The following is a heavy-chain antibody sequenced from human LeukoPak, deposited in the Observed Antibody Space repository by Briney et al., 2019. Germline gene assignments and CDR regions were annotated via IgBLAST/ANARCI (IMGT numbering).Heavy chain of an antibody. J-gene: IGHJ3*02. V-gene: IGHV1-69*13. Sequence: SVKVSCKAFGGTFSSYAISWVRQAPGQGLEWMGGIIPIFGTANYAQKFQGRVTITADESTSTAYMELSSLRSEDTAVYYCASDFWGIHAFDIWGQGTMVTVSS. CDR3: ASDFWGIHAFDI. D-gene: IGHD3-16*01. CDR1: GGTFSSYA. CDR2: IIPIFGTA.